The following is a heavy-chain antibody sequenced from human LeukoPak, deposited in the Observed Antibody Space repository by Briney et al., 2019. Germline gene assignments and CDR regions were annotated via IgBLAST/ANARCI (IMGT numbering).Heavy chain of an antibody. D-gene: IGHD2-15*01. CDR1: GGSISSGGYY. V-gene: IGHV4-31*03. Sequence: SQTLSLTCTVSGGSISSGGYYWSWIRQHPGKGLEWIGYIYYSGSTYYNPSLKSRVTISVDTSKNQFSLKLSSVTATDTAVYYCARDCSGGSCYGAFDIWGQGTMVTVSS. J-gene: IGHJ3*02. CDR2: IYYSGST. CDR3: ARDCSGGSCYGAFDI.